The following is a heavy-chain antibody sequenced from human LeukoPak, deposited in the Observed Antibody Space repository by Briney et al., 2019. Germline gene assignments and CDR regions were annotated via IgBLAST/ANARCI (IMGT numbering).Heavy chain of an antibody. CDR1: GSTFTSYH. Sequence: GASVKVSCKTSGSTFTSYHINWVRHATGQGLELMGWMNPYSGDRGYAQKFQGRVSITSDTSISTAFLELSSLGSDDAAVYFCARTTSLTASGYDYWGQGTLVTVSS. V-gene: IGHV1-8*03. CDR2: MNPYSGDR. J-gene: IGHJ4*02. CDR3: ARTTSLTASGYDY. D-gene: IGHD4-17*01.